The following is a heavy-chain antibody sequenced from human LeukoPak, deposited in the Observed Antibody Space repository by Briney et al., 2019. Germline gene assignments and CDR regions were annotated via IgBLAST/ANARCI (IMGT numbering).Heavy chain of an antibody. CDR1: GYTFTGYY. D-gene: IGHD2-8*01. Sequence: WASVKVSCKASGYTFTGYYIHWVRQAPGQGLEYMGWINPNSGVTDYAQKFQGRVTMTRDTSISTVYMDLTRLTSDDTAVYYCARETCTTCHTYPYTYYMTSGAKGPRSPSP. CDR2: INPNSGVT. V-gene: IGHV1-2*02. CDR3: ARETCTTCHTYPYTYYMTS. J-gene: IGHJ6*03.